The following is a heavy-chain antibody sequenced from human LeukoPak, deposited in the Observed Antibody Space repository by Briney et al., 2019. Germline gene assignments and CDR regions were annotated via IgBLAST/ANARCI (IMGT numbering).Heavy chain of an antibody. CDR2: ISGSGRST. CDR3: AKEPDSSGYFGY. V-gene: IGHV3-23*01. D-gene: IGHD3-22*01. Sequence: GGSLRLSCAASGFTFSKYAMSWVRQAPGKGLEWVSAISGSGRSTYYADSVKGRFTISRDNSKNTLYLQMNSLRADDTAAYYCAKEPDSSGYFGYWGQGTLVTVSS. J-gene: IGHJ4*02. CDR1: GFTFSKYA.